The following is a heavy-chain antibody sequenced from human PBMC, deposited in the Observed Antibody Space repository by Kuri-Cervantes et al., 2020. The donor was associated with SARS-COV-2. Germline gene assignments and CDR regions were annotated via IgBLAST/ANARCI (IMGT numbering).Heavy chain of an antibody. CDR1: GFTFSSYG. CDR2: IWYDGSNK. V-gene: IGHV3-33*01. D-gene: IGHD3-3*01. Sequence: GESLKISCAASGFTFSSYGMHWVRQAPGKGLEWVAVIWYDGSNKYYADSVKGRFTISRDNSKNTLYLQMNSLRAEDTAVYYCARDQSKDFWSGCLHWGQGTLVTVSS. CDR3: ARDQSKDFWSGCLH. J-gene: IGHJ4*02.